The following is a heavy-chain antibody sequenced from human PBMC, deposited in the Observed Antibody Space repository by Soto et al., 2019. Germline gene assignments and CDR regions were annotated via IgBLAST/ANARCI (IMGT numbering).Heavy chain of an antibody. V-gene: IGHV4-59*01. CDR2: IYYSGST. D-gene: IGHD3-22*01. Sequence: SETLSLTCTVSGGSISSYYWSWIRQPPGKGLEWIGYIYYSGSTNYNPSLKSRVTISVDTSKNQFSLKLSSVTAADTAVYYCARNTYYYDSSGSLPDYWGQGTLVTVSX. CDR1: GGSISSYY. CDR3: ARNTYYYDSSGSLPDY. J-gene: IGHJ4*02.